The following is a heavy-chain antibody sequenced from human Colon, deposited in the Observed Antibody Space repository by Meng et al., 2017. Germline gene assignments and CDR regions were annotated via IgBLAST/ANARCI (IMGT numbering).Heavy chain of an antibody. D-gene: IGHD3-22*01. J-gene: IGHJ4*02. CDR2: IFYSGRT. CDR3: VRERGSYSGGEFEY. CDR1: GDSISGSRYY. Sequence: LKESGPGLVRPSGTLSLTCTVSGDSISGSRYYLGWIRQSPGKGLEYIATIFYSGRTYYNPSLKSRVTMSVDTANNQFSLKLGSVTAADTAVYYCVRERGSYSGGEFEYWGQGTLVTVSS. V-gene: IGHV4-39*07.